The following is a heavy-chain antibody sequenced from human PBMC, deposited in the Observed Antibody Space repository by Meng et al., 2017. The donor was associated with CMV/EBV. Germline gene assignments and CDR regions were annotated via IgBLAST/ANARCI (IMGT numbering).Heavy chain of an antibody. V-gene: IGHV1-69*05. J-gene: IGHJ6*02. CDR1: VGTFRSYA. CDR3: ARADSGDSSGYYYGGDYYYYGMDV. D-gene: IGHD3-22*01. Sequence: SVPVSCLASVGTFRSYAISWVRQAPGQGLEWMGGIIPIFGTANYAQKFQGRVTITTDESTSTAYMELSSLRSEDTAVYYCARADSGDSSGYYYGGDYYYYGMDVWGQGTTVTVSS. CDR2: IIPIFGTA.